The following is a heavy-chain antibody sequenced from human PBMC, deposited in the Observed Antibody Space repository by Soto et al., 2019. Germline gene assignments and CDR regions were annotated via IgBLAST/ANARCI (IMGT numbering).Heavy chain of an antibody. J-gene: IGHJ4*02. CDR2: IWYDGTNK. CDR3: ATFTFGGIDD. D-gene: IGHD3-16*01. V-gene: IGHV3-33*01. Sequence: QVQLVESGGGVVQPGRSLRLSCVASGFTISTYGMQWVRQAPGKGLEWVAVIWYDGTNKNYADSVKGRFTSSRDHSKNTLYLQMNSLRADDTAVYYCATFTFGGIDDSGQGTLVTVSS. CDR1: GFTISTYG.